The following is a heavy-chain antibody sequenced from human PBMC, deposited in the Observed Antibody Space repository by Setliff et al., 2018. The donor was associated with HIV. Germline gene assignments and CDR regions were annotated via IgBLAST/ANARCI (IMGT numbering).Heavy chain of an antibody. D-gene: IGHD2-21*01. CDR2: ISAYNGNT. V-gene: IGHV1-18*01. J-gene: IGHJ6*03. Sequence: GASVKVSCKGSGYTFRTYGISWVRQAPGQGLEWMGWISAYNGNTNYAQKLQGRVTMTTDTSTSTAYMELRSLRSDDTAVYYCARVKVVIATFYYMDVWGKGTAVTVSS. CDR1: GYTFRTYG. CDR3: ARVKVVIATFYYMDV.